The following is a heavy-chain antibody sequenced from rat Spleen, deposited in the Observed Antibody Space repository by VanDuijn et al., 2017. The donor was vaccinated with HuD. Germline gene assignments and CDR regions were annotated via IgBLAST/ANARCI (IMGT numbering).Heavy chain of an antibody. CDR2: IWSGGST. CDR1: GFSLTSYH. CDR3: ARTGHSVGINFFDY. V-gene: IGHV2-72*01. Sequence: QVQLKESGPGLVQPSQTLSLTCTVSGFSLTSYHVSWVRQPPGKSLVWMGSIWSGGSTNYNSTVQSRRSISRDTSKSQVFLEMNSLQPEDTGTYYCARTGHSVGINFFDYWGQGVMVTVSS. J-gene: IGHJ2*01. D-gene: IGHD1-9*01.